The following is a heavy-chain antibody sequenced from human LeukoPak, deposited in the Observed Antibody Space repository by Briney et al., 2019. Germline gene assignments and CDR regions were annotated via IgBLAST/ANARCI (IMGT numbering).Heavy chain of an antibody. CDR1: GFSLSNYG. CDR2: ISYDGSNK. V-gene: IGHV3-30*03. CDR3: AREALRDTAMVSRAGDYFDY. D-gene: IGHD5-18*01. J-gene: IGHJ4*02. Sequence: GGSLRLSCAASGFSLSNYGMGWVRQAPGKGLEWVAVISYDGSNKYYADSVKGRFTISRDNSKNTLYLQMNSLRAEDTAVYYCAREALRDTAMVSRAGDYFDYWGQGTLVTVSS.